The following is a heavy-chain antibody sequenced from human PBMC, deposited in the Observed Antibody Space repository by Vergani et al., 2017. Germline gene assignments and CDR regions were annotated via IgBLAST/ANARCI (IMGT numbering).Heavy chain of an antibody. CDR2: ISDDGSNK. CDR3: ARDRPKYCGSGKGWEDWFDP. J-gene: IGHJ5*02. Sequence: VQLVESGGGLVKPGGSLRLSCAASGFTFSSYAMNWVRQAPGKGLEWVAVISDDGSNKYYADSVKGKFTISRDNAKNTLYLQMNSLRAEDTAVYSCARDRPKYCGSGKGWEDWFDPWGQGTLVTVSS. V-gene: IGHV3-30-3*01. CDR1: GFTFSSYA. D-gene: IGHD3-10*01.